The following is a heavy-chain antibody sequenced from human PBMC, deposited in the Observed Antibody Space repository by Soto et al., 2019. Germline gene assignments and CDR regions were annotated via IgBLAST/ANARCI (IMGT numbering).Heavy chain of an antibody. V-gene: IGHV3-33*01. D-gene: IGHD6-6*01. CDR1: GFTFSSYG. CDR3: ARPSSSSDDY. CDR2: IWYDGSNK. Sequence: QVQLVESGGGVVQPGRSLRLSCAASGFTFSSYGMHWVRQAPGKGREWVAVIWYDGSNKYYADSVKGRFTISRDNSKNTLYLKMNSLRAEDTAVYYCARPSSSSDDYWGQGTLVTVSS. J-gene: IGHJ4*02.